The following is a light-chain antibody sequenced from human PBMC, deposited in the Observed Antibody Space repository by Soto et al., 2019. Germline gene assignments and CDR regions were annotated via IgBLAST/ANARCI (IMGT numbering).Light chain of an antibody. V-gene: IGKV3-15*01. J-gene: IGKJ5*01. CDR2: AAS. Sequence: ELMMTQSPATLSVSPGERATLSCRASQSISGNIAWYQQKPGQAPRILIYAASIRASGIPARLSGTGFGREFTLSISSLQSEDSAVYYCQQYNSWTLISFGQGTRLEIK. CDR1: QSISGN. CDR3: QQYNSWTLIS.